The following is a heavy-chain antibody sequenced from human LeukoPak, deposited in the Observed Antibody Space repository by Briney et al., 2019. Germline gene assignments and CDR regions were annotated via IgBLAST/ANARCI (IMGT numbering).Heavy chain of an antibody. D-gene: IGHD5-12*01. V-gene: IGHV4-34*01. CDR3: ARTAGGYEESGYMDV. CDR2: SNNSSDT. Sequence: SEALSLPCAVYGGSFSGYYWSWIRQPPGKGLAWIGESNNSSDTHSNTCRNSGVVISVDTSKNQFALKLSSVNAADTAVDYCARTAGGYEESGYMDVWGQGTTVTVSS. CDR1: GGSFSGYY. J-gene: IGHJ6*02.